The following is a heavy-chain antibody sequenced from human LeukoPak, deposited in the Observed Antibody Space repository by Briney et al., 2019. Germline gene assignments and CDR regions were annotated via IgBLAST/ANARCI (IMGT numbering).Heavy chain of an antibody. Sequence: ASVKVSCKASGYTFTGYYMHWVRQAPRQGLEWMGRINPNSGGTNYAQKFQGRVTMTRDTSISTAYMELSRLRSDDTAVYYCARVLPYYYDSSGYAFDIWGQGTMVTVSS. J-gene: IGHJ3*02. CDR3: ARVLPYYYDSSGYAFDI. CDR2: INPNSGGT. CDR1: GYTFTGYY. V-gene: IGHV1-2*06. D-gene: IGHD3-22*01.